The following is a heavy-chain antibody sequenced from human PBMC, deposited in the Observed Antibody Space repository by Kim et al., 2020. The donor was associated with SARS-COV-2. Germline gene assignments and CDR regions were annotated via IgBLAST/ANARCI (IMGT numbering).Heavy chain of an antibody. Sequence: GGSLRLSCVASGFTFRTYWMTWVRQTPGTGLEWVANISPGGDKTNYVDSVKGRSTISRDNAKNTLYLQLNNLRAEDSAVYYCANGGGLVYWGQRVLVTVSS. CDR3: ANGGGLVY. J-gene: IGHJ4*02. CDR2: ISPGGDKT. CDR1: GFTFRTYW. V-gene: IGHV3-7*03.